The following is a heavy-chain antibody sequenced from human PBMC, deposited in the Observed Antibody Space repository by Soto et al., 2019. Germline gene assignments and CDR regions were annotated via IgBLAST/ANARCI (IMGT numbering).Heavy chain of an antibody. CDR2: IYYTGST. J-gene: IGHJ5*02. V-gene: IGHV4-30-4*01. D-gene: IGHD4-17*01. CDR1: GASISGGDAY. CDR3: ARGYGDYGDWFDP. Sequence: QVQLQESGPGLVKPSQTLSLTCTVSGASISGGDAYWSWIRQPPGKGLEWIGYIYYTGSTYHNPSLKGRLILSVDTSKNQFSLRLSSVTAADTAVYFCARGYGDYGDWFDPWGQGTLVTVSS.